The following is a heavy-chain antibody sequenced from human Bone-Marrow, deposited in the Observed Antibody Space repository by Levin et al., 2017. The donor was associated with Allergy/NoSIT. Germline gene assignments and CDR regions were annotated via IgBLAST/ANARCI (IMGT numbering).Heavy chain of an antibody. D-gene: IGHD6-19*01. V-gene: IGHV3-48*01. J-gene: IGHJ4*02. Sequence: GESLKISCAASGFSFSLHSMNWVRQAPGKGLEWISYISYSSNIIHYADSVKGRFTTSRDNAKNSLYLQMNSLRAEDSAVYYCTRDAVGNFDYWGQGALVTVSS. CDR1: GFSFSLHS. CDR3: TRDAVGNFDY. CDR2: ISYSSNII.